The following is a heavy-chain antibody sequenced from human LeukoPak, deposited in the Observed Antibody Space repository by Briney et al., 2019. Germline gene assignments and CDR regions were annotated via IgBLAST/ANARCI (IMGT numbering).Heavy chain of an antibody. D-gene: IGHD3-22*01. Sequence: GGSLRLSCAASGFTFSNYDMSWVRQAPGKGLEWVSGISGSSGSTYHADSVKGRFTISRDNSKNTLYLQMNSLRAEDTAVYYCAKELDSSGYFDYWGQGTLVTVSS. J-gene: IGHJ4*02. CDR1: GFTFSNYD. V-gene: IGHV3-23*01. CDR3: AKELDSSGYFDY. CDR2: ISGSSGST.